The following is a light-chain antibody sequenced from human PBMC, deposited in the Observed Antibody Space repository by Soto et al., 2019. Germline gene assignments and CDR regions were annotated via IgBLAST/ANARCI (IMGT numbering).Light chain of an antibody. J-gene: IGKJ1*01. CDR2: AAS. CDR3: LQDYNYPRT. V-gene: IGKV1-12*01. CDR1: QGISSW. Sequence: DIQMTQSPSSVSASVGDRVTVTCRASQGISSWLAWYQKKPGKAPKLLIYAASSLQSGVPSRFSGSGSGTDFTLTISSLQPEDFATYYCLQDYNYPRTFGQGTKVDIK.